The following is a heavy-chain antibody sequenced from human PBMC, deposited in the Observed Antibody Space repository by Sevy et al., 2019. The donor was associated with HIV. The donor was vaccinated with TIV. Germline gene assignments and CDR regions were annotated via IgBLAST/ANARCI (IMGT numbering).Heavy chain of an antibody. V-gene: IGHV3-23*01. J-gene: IGHJ5*02. CDR3: AKGGVTMVQGVIRWFDP. CDR1: GFTFSSYA. Sequence: GGSLRLSCAASGFTFSSYAMSWVRQAPGKGLEWVSALSGSGGSTYYADSVKGRFTIARDNSKKTVYLQMNSLSAEDTAVYYCAKGGVTMVQGVIRWFDPWGQGALVTVSS. D-gene: IGHD3-10*01. CDR2: LSGSGGST.